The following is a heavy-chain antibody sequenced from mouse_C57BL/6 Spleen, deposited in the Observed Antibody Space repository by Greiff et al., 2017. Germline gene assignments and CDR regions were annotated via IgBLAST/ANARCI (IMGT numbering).Heavy chain of an antibody. V-gene: IGHV1-26*01. Sequence: EVQLQQSGPELVKPGASVKISCKASGYTFTDYDMNWVKQSPGQSLEWIGDINPNNGGTDYNQKFKGKATLTVDKSSSTAYMELRSLTSEDSAVSYCARGGNYGYDEAWFAYWGQGTLVTVSA. D-gene: IGHD2-2*01. J-gene: IGHJ3*01. CDR3: ARGGNYGYDEAWFAY. CDR1: GYTFTDYD. CDR2: INPNNGGT.